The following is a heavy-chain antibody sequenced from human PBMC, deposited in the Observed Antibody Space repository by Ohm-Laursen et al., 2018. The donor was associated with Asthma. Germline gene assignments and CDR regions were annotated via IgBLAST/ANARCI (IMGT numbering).Heavy chain of an antibody. D-gene: IGHD6-13*01. J-gene: IGHJ3*02. CDR3: ARETRYSSFWDGISPRPRGIFDI. CDR2: MNPNSGNT. CDR1: GYTFTSYD. Sequence: GASVKVSCKVSGYTFTSYDINWVRQATGQGLEWMGWMNPNSGNTGYAQKFQGRVTMTRNTSISTAYMELSSLRSEDTAVYYCARETRYSSFWDGISPRPRGIFDIWGLGTMVTVSS. V-gene: IGHV1-8*01.